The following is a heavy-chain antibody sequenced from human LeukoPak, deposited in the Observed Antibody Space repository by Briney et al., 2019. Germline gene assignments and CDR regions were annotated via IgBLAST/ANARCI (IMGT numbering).Heavy chain of an antibody. CDR2: IWYDGSNK. CDR3: ARGARRLRLPDY. CDR1: GFTFSSYG. Sequence: PGGSLRLSCAASGFTFSSYGMHWVRQAPGKGLEWEAVIWYDGSNKYYADSVKGRFTTSRDNSKNTLYLQMNSLRAEDTAVYYCARGARRLRLPDYWGQGTLVTVSS. V-gene: IGHV3-33*01. D-gene: IGHD5-12*01. J-gene: IGHJ4*02.